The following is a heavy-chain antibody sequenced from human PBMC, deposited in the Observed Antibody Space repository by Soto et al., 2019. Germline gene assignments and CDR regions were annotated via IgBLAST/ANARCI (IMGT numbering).Heavy chain of an antibody. D-gene: IGHD2-2*01. CDR1: GGSISSYY. CDR2: IYYSGST. CDR3: ARDRGSVVVPAANYGMDV. V-gene: IGHV4-59*01. J-gene: IGHJ6*02. Sequence: SETLSLTCTVSGGSISSYYWSWIRQPPGKGLEWIGYIYYSGSTNYNPSLKSRVTISVDTSKNQFSLKLSPVTAADTAVYYCARDRGSVVVPAANYGMDVWGQGTTVTVSS.